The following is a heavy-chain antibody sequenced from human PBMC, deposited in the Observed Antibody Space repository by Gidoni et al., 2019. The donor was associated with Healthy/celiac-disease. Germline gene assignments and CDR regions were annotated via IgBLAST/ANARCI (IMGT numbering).Heavy chain of an antibody. D-gene: IGHD3-10*01. CDR2: LSPYNGNT. V-gene: IGHV1-18*01. CDR1: GYTFPSSG. J-gene: IGHJ6*02. Sequence: QVQLVPSGAEVKKPGASVKVSCKTSGYTFPSSGLSWVPPAPGHGLEWMGWLSPYNGNTNYAQKLQGRVTITTDTSTSTADMELRSLRSDDTAVYYCAREYVSGRDLWFGELLSTRDYGMDVWGQGTTVTVSS. CDR3: AREYVSGRDLWFGELLSTRDYGMDV.